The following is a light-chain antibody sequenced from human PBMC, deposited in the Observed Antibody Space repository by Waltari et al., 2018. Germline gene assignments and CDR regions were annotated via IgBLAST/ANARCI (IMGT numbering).Light chain of an antibody. CDR2: WAS. CDR1: QSVLRSANNKNC. V-gene: IGKV4-1*01. J-gene: IGKJ1*01. Sequence: DIVMTQSPDSLAVSLGERAAINCKSSQSVLRSANNKNCLAWYQQKPGQPPKLPIHWASTRESGVPDRFSGSGSGTDFTLTISSLQAEDVAVYYCQQYYTSPWTFGQGTKVEIK. CDR3: QQYYTSPWT.